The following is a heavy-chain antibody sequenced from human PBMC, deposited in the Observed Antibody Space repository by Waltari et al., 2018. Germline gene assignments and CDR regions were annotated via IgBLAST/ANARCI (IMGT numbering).Heavy chain of an antibody. J-gene: IGHJ3*02. Sequence: EVQLVESGGGLVKPGGSLRLSCAAFGFTFSSYSMNWVRQAPGKGLEWVSSISSSSSYIYYADSVKGRFTISRDNAKNSLYLQMNSLRAEDTAVYYCAPPSPYYYDSSGYPGIWGQGTMVTVSS. CDR2: ISSSSSYI. D-gene: IGHD3-22*01. CDR1: GFTFSSYS. CDR3: APPSPYYYDSSGYPGI. V-gene: IGHV3-21*01.